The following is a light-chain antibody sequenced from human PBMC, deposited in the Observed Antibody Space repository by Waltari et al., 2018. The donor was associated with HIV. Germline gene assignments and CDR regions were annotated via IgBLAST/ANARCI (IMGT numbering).Light chain of an antibody. CDR2: ASA. CDR3: QQSYSTLFT. CDR1: QSISSY. Sequence: DIQMTQSPSSLSASVGDRVTITCRASQSISSYLNWYQQKPGKAPKPLLLASASLQSGVPSRFSGSGAGTDFTFTISSMQPEDFATYYCQQSYSTLFTFGPGTKVDIK. V-gene: IGKV1-39*01. J-gene: IGKJ3*01.